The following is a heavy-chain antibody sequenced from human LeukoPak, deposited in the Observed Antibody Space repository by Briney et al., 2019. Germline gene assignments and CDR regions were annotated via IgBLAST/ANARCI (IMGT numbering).Heavy chain of an antibody. Sequence: GGSLRLSCVASGFTFSSRDWMTWVRQAPGKGLEWVANIKQDGSEKNYVDSVKGRFTISRDNAKNSVDLQMNSLRVEDTAVYYCARDRGGGHMDVWGKGTTVTISS. V-gene: IGHV3-7*01. J-gene: IGHJ6*03. CDR2: IKQDGSEK. CDR1: GFTFSSRDW. D-gene: IGHD2-15*01. CDR3: ARDRGGGHMDV.